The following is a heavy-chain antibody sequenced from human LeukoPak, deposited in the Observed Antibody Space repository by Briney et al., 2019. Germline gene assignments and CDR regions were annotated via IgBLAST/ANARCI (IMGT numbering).Heavy chain of an antibody. CDR2: IYYSGST. CDR3: AKTGGPWD. D-gene: IGHD7-27*01. J-gene: IGHJ4*02. CDR1: GGSIRSGDYS. V-gene: IGHV4-30-4*01. Sequence: TLSLTCTVSGGSIRSGDYSWSWIRQPPGKGLEWIGYIYYSGSTYYNPSLKSRVTISGDTSKNQFSLNLSSVTAADTAVYYCAKTGGPWDWGQGTLVTVSS.